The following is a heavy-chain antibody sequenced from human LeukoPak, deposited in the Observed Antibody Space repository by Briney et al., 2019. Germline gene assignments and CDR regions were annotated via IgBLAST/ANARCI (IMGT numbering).Heavy chain of an antibody. J-gene: IGHJ6*03. CDR3: AGGEWYYYYYMDV. Sequence: PGGSLRLSCAASGFTFSSYWMSWVRQAPGKGLEWVANIKQDGSEKYYVDSVKGRFTISRDNAKNSLFLQMNSLRAEDTAVYYCAGGEWYYYYYMDVWGKGTTVTISS. CDR2: IKQDGSEK. CDR1: GFTFSSYW. V-gene: IGHV3-7*01. D-gene: IGHD3-3*01.